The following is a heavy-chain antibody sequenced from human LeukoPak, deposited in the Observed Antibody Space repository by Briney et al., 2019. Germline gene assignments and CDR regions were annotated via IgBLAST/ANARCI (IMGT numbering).Heavy chain of an antibody. J-gene: IGHJ4*02. CDR2: IWYDGSNK. D-gene: IGHD4-17*01. Sequence: GRSLRLSCAASGFTFSSYGMHWVRQAPGKGLEWVAVIWYDGSNKYYADSVKGRFTISRDNSKNTLYLQMNSLRAEDTAVYYCARDPLGYGDLGVFDYWGQGTLVTVSS. CDR3: ARDPLGYGDLGVFDY. CDR1: GFTFSSYG. V-gene: IGHV3-33*01.